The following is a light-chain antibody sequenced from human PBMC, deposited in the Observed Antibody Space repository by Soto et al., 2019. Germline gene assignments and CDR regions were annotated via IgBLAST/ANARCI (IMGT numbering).Light chain of an antibody. CDR3: QQSFASSWT. V-gene: IGKV1-39*01. J-gene: IGKJ1*01. Sequence: IQMTQSPSSLSASVGDRVTITCRTSQAIGNSLNWYQQKPGKAPNLLVYGTSTLQSGVPSRFSGSGSGTDFTLTISSAQREDFATYYCQQSFASSWTFGQGTKVEIK. CDR2: GTS. CDR1: QAIGNS.